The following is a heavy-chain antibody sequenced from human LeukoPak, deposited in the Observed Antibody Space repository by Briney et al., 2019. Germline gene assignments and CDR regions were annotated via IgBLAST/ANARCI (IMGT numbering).Heavy chain of an antibody. CDR2: IWYDGSNK. CDR1: GFTFSSYG. J-gene: IGHJ5*02. V-gene: IGHV3-33*06. Sequence: PGGSLRLSCAASGFTFSSYGMHWVRQAPGKGLEWVAVIWYDGSNKYYADSVKGRFTISRDNSKNTLYLQMNSLRAEDTAVYYCAKEGKLMTYNWFDPWGQGTLVTVSS. D-gene: IGHD3-16*01. CDR3: AKEGKLMTYNWFDP.